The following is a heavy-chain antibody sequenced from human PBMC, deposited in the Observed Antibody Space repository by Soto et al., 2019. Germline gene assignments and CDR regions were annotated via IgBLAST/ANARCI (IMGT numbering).Heavy chain of an antibody. V-gene: IGHV1-46*03. Sequence: ASVKVACKASGYTFTSYYMHWVRQAPGQGLEWMGIINPSGGSTSYAQKFQGRVTMTRDTSTSTVYMELSSLRSEDTAVYYGARGVGGFLEWLSQDYYSSMDVWGKGTPVTASS. CDR3: ARGVGGFLEWLSQDYYSSMDV. D-gene: IGHD3-3*01. CDR2: INPSGGST. J-gene: IGHJ6*03. CDR1: GYTFTSYY.